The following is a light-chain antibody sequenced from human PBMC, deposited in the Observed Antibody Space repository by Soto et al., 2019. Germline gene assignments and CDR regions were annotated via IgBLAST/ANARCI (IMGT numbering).Light chain of an antibody. J-gene: IGLJ1*01. CDR1: SSNIGTNY. Sequence: QSVLTQPPSASGTPGLRVTISCSGSSSNIGTNYVNWYQQVPGAAPDLLIHTNNQRPSGVPDRFSASKSGASASLAISGLQSEDEADYYCAAWDDSLKGFVFGPGTKLTVL. CDR2: TNN. CDR3: AAWDDSLKGFV. V-gene: IGLV1-44*01.